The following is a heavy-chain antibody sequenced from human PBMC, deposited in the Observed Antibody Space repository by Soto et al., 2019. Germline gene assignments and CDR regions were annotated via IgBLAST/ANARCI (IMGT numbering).Heavy chain of an antibody. Sequence: QVQLQQWGAGPLRPLETLSLTCGVSGGSFSGYYWALIRQSPGKGREWIDEIKDRGSINYHPSLKGKVRISVDASKSVYSRNLTSVAAAATSVYYCASESQDIWARPTWGWYFALWGRGNLVNVSS. CDR2: IKDRGSI. V-gene: IGHV4-34*01. J-gene: IGHJ2*01. D-gene: IGHD6-6*01. CDR3: ASESQDIWARPTWGWYFAL. CDR1: GGSFSGYY.